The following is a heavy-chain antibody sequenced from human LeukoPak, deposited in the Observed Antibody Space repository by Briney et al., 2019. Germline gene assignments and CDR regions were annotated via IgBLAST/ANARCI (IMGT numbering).Heavy chain of an antibody. CDR3: AKGSSSSRPYYFDS. CDR2: ITDSGGDT. J-gene: IGHJ4*02. Sequence: GGSLRLSCAASGFTFSSYAMGWVRQAPGKGLDWVSAITDSGGDTYHADSVKGRFTISRDNSKSTLYLQMNSLRVDDTALYYCAKGSSSSRPYYFDSWGQGTLVTVSS. D-gene: IGHD6-6*01. CDR1: GFTFSSYA. V-gene: IGHV3-23*01.